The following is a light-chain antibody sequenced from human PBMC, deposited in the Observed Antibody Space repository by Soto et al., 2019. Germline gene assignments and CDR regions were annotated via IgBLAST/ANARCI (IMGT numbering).Light chain of an antibody. CDR3: QQYNRYAVT. J-gene: IGKJ1*01. V-gene: IGKV1-5*01. Sequence: DIQMTQSPSTLSESVGDRVTSTCRASQSASTFLAWYQQKPGQAPKLLIYDASTLQSGVPSRFSASGSGTEFALTIRGLQTDDFAVSYCQQYNRYAVTFGQGTKVEI. CDR1: QSASTF. CDR2: DAS.